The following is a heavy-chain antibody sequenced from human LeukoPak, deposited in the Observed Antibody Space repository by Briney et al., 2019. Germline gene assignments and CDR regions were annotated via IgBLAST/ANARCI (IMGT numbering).Heavy chain of an antibody. CDR1: GFTVSSNY. J-gene: IGHJ5*02. CDR3: ARESHHGYSYGQGSWFDP. D-gene: IGHD5-18*01. V-gene: IGHV3-53*01. Sequence: GGSLRLSCAASGFTVSSNYMSWVRQAPGKGLEWVSVIYSGGSTYYADSVKGRFTISRDNSKNTLYLQMNSLRAEDTAVYYCARESHHGYSYGQGSWFDPWGQGTLVTVSS. CDR2: IYSGGST.